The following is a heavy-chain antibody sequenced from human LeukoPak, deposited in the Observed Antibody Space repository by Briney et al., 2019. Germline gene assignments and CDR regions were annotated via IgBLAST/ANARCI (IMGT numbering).Heavy chain of an antibody. CDR2: ISSGSTNI. J-gene: IGHJ6*03. CDR1: GFTFSRYS. D-gene: IGHD6-19*01. Sequence: GGSLRLSCAGSGFTFSRYSMNWFRQAPGKGLERVSSISSGSTNIFYADSVKGRFTISRDNAKNSLYLQMNSLGAEDTAVYYCARDAQWLVPGGYFYYMDVWGKGTTVTVSS. V-gene: IGHV3-21*01. CDR3: ARDAQWLVPGGYFYYMDV.